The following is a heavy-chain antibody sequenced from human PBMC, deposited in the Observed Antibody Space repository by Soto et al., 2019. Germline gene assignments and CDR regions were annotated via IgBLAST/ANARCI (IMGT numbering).Heavy chain of an antibody. J-gene: IGHJ4*02. CDR1: GFTFSSYS. V-gene: IGHV3-21*01. Sequence: GGSLRLSCAASGFTFSSYSMNWVRQAPGKGLEWVSSISSSSSYIYYADSVKGRFTISRDNAKNSLYLQMNSLRVEDTAVYYCARDDFMTVTTIGYWGQGTLVTVSS. D-gene: IGHD4-17*01. CDR3: ARDDFMTVTTIGY. CDR2: ISSSSSYI.